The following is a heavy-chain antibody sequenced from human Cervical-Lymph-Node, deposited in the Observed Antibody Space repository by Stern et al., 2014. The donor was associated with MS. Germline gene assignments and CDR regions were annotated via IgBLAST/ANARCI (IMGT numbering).Heavy chain of an antibody. CDR2: FDPEQGET. D-gene: IGHD2-21*02. V-gene: IGHV1-24*01. CDR3: ATHRGRVTYYYGMDV. Sequence: VQLVASGAEVKKPGASVKVSCKVSGYTLSEISMHWVRQAPGKGLEWMGGFDPEQGETRYAQKFQGRVTMAEDRSTDTSYMELSSLRSEDTAVYYCATHRGRVTYYYGMDVGVQGTTVTVSS. J-gene: IGHJ6*02. CDR1: GYTLSEIS.